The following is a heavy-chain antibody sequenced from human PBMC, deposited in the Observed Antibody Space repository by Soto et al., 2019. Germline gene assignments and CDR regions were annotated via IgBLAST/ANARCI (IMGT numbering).Heavy chain of an antibody. CDR3: AKRPLYSSSDAFDI. V-gene: IGHV3-23*01. CDR2: IRGSSRNT. J-gene: IGHJ3*02. CDR1: GLAFSNFP. Sequence: PGGSLRLSCATSGLAFSNFPMIWVRRAPGKGLEWVSSIRGSSRNTHYADSVKGRFTISRDNSKNTLYLQMNSLRAEDTAVYYCAKRPLYSSSDAFDIWGQGTMVTVSS. D-gene: IGHD6-6*01.